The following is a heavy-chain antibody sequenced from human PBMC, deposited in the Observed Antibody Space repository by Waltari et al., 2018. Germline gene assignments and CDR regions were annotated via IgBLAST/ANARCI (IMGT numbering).Heavy chain of an antibody. J-gene: IGHJ4*02. Sequence: EVQLVESGGGLVQPGRSLRLSCAASGFTLDDYDMHWVRQAPGKGLECVSGISCNRCSIVYADSVKGRFTISSDNAKNSLYLQMNSLRAENTALYYCAKITVTKVVWGQGTLVTVSS. V-gene: IGHV3-9*01. CDR1: GFTLDDYD. CDR3: AKITVTKVV. D-gene: IGHD1-20*01. CDR2: ISCNRCSI.